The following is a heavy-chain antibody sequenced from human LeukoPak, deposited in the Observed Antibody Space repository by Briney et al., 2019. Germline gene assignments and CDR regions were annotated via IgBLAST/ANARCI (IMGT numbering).Heavy chain of an antibody. Sequence: GGSLRLSCAASGFTFSSYAMTWVRQAPGKGLEWVSASGSGGSTFYADSVKGRFTISRDNSKNTLYLQTNSLRAEDTAVYYCAKVGRGLTWYFDLWGRGTRVTVSS. V-gene: IGHV3-23*01. D-gene: IGHD3-10*01. CDR2: SGSGGST. J-gene: IGHJ2*01. CDR1: GFTFSSYA. CDR3: AKVGRGLTWYFDL.